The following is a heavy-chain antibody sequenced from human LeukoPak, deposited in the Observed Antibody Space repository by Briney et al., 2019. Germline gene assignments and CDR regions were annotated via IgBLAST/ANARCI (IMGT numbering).Heavy chain of an antibody. CDR1: GVSFSGYY. D-gene: IGHD3-9*01. V-gene: IGHV4-34*01. CDR3: ARASYYDILTGLYYFDY. J-gene: IGHJ4*02. CDR2: INHSGST. Sequence: MPSETLSLTCAVYGVSFSGYYWSWIRQPPGKGLEWIGEINHSGSTNYNPSLKSRVTISVDTSKNQFSLKLSSVTAADTAVYYCARASYYDILTGLYYFDYWGQGTLVTVSS.